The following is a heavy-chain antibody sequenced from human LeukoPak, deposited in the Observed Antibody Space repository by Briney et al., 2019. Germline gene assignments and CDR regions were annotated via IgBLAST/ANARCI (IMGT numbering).Heavy chain of an antibody. CDR2: ITGSGGST. J-gene: IGHJ1*01. V-gene: IGHV3-23*01. Sequence: GGSLRLSCAASGFTFCSYAMSWGRQAPGKGLEWVSAITGSGGSTYYADSVKGRFTISRDNSKNTLYLQMNSLRAEDTAVYYCAAMVRGVISYFQHWGQGTLVTVSS. CDR1: GFTFCSYA. CDR3: AAMVRGVISYFQH. D-gene: IGHD3-10*01.